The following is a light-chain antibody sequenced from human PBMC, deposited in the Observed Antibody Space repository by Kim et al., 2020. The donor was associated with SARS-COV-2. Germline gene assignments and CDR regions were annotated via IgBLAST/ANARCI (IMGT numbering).Light chain of an antibody. V-gene: IGLV1-44*01. Sequence: GQTVTVSCSGSSSNIGTNPVSWYRQLPGTAPNLVIYNDNRRSSGVPDRFSASKSGNSASLAISGLQSDDEADYYCATTDDSLNGVVFGGGTQLTVL. CDR3: ATTDDSLNGVV. CDR1: SSNIGTNP. CDR2: NDN. J-gene: IGLJ3*02.